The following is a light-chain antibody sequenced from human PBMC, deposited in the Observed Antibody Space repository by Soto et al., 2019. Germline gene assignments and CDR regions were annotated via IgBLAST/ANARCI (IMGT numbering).Light chain of an antibody. CDR3: PQFAPTFST. Sequence: EILLTQSPATLSLSPGDRATLSCRASQSVFNNYLAWYQQKPGQTPRLLIYGASSRATGVPDRFSGSGSGTDFTLTITRLEPEDFAVYYWPQFAPTFSTVGQGTKLEIK. V-gene: IGKV3-20*01. CDR1: QSVFNNY. CDR2: GAS. J-gene: IGKJ2*01.